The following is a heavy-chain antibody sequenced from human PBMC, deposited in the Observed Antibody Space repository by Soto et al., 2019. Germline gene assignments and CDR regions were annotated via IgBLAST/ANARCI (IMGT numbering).Heavy chain of an antibody. CDR2: INPNSGGT. CDR1: GYTFTGYY. J-gene: IGHJ4*02. V-gene: IGHV1-2*04. CDR3: ARVGYSSSEFDY. D-gene: IGHD6-6*01. Sequence: ASLKVSCKASGYTFTGYYMHCVRQAPGQGLEWMGWINPNSGGTNYAQKFQGWVTMTRDTSISTAYMELSRLRSDDTAVYYCARVGYSSSEFDYWGQGTLVTVSS.